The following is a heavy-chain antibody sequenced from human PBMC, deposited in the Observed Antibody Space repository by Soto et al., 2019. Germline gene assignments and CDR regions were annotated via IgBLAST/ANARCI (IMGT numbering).Heavy chain of an antibody. CDR3: AKERAALDRPYYFDS. Sequence: SLRLSCPASGFTFSNYAMNWVRQAPVKGLEWVSAITGPGGSRFYADSVEGRFTISRDNSRNTLFLLLTSLTPEDTAVYYCAKERAALDRPYYFDSWGPGTLVTVSS. V-gene: IGHV3-23*01. J-gene: IGHJ4*02. CDR1: GFTFSNYA. CDR2: ITGPGGSR. D-gene: IGHD6-13*01.